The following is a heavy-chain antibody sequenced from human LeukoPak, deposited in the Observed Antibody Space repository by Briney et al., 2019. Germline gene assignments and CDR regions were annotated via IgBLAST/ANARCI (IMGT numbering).Heavy chain of an antibody. J-gene: IGHJ4*02. CDR1: GYTLTELS. CDR2: FDPEDGET. Sequence: GASVKVSCKVSGYTLTELSMHWVRQAPGKGLEWMGGFDPEDGETIYAQKFQGRVTMTEDTSTDTAYMELSSLRSEDTAVYYCATERLYNWNDGSIYDYWGQGTLVTVSS. V-gene: IGHV1-24*01. D-gene: IGHD1-1*01. CDR3: ATERLYNWNDGSIYDY.